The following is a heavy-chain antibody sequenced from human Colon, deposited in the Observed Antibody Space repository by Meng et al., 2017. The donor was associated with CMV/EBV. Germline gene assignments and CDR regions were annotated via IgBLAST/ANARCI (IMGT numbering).Heavy chain of an antibody. CDR2: ISGSGGST. CDR1: GFIFSNYA. V-gene: IGHV3-23*01. J-gene: IGHJ4*02. D-gene: IGHD3-16*01. CDR3: ARRGTGGRSFDY. Sequence: GESLKISCAASGFIFSNYAMNWVRQAPGKGLEWVSAISGSGGSTYYADSVKGRFAISRDNSENSLYLHMNSLRANDTAVYYCARRGTGGRSFDYWGQGTLVTVSS.